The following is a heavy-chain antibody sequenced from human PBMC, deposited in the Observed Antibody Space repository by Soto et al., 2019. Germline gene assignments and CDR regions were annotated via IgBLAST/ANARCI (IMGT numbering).Heavy chain of an antibody. CDR2: INSDGSST. CDR1: GFTFSSYW. V-gene: IGHV3-74*01. Sequence: EVQLVESGGGLVQPGGSLRLSCAASGFTFSSYWMHWVRQAPGKGLVWVSRINSDGSSTSYADSVKGRFTISRDNAKNTLYLQMNSLRAEDTAVYYCARAGMATLQYYYYGMDVWGQGTTVTVSS. CDR3: ARAGMATLQYYYYGMDV. J-gene: IGHJ6*02. D-gene: IGHD2-8*01.